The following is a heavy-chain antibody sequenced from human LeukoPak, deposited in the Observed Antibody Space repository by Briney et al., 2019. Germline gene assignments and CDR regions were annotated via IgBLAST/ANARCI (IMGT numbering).Heavy chain of an antibody. D-gene: IGHD1-26*01. V-gene: IGHV3-7*01. J-gene: IGHJ4*02. CDR2: IKEDGSEK. CDR1: GFTFTTYW. Sequence: GGSLRLSCAASGFTFTTYWMSWVRQTPGKGLEWVANIKEDGSEKNYVDSVKGRFTIYRDNAKNSLYLQMNSLRAEDTAVYYCARELLGGRADFDYWGQGTLVTVSS. CDR3: ARELLGGRADFDY.